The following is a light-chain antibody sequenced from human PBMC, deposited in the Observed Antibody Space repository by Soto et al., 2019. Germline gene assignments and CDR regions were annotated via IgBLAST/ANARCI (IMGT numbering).Light chain of an antibody. Sequence: THSPSTLSGSLGDRVTMTCRASQTISSWLAWYQQKPGQAPRLLIYGASSRATGIPDRFSGSGSGTDFTLTISRLEPEDFAVYYCQDYGSSPQTCGQGTKGDIK. V-gene: IGKV3-20*01. CDR1: QTISSW. CDR3: QDYGSSPQT. J-gene: IGKJ1*01. CDR2: GAS.